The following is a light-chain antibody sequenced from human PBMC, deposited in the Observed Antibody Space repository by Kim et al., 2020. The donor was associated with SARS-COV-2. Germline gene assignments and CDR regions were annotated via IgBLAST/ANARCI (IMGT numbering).Light chain of an antibody. J-gene: IGLJ2*01. CDR1: SGNIASNS. CDR2: TNN. CDR3: QSYYGTSVI. V-gene: IGLV6-57*03. Sequence: KTVSISCTRSSGNIASNSVQWYQHRPGSAPTTVIYTNNQPPSGVPDRFSGSIDSSSTSASLTISGLKTEDEADYYCQSYYGTSVILGGGTQLTVL.